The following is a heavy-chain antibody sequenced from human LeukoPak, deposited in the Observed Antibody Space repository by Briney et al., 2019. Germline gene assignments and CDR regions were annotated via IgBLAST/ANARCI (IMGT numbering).Heavy chain of an antibody. J-gene: IGHJ4*02. V-gene: IGHV3-23*01. CDR2: ISGSGPYT. Sequence: TGGSLRLSCAASGFTFSSYAMSWVRQAPGKGLEWVSGISGSGPYTFYADSVKGRFTISRDNSNNTLYLQMNSLRAEDTAVYYCARGLLYFDWLPTDYWGQGTLVTVSS. CDR1: GFTFSSYA. D-gene: IGHD3-9*01. CDR3: ARGLLYFDWLPTDY.